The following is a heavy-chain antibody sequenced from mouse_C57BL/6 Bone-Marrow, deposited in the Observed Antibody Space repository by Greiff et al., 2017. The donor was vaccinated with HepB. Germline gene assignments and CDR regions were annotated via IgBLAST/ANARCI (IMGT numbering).Heavy chain of an antibody. D-gene: IGHD1-1*01. CDR3: ASHYYGSSRVYAMDY. CDR1: GYAFSSSW. V-gene: IGHV1-82*01. Sequence: VQLQQSGPELVKPGASVKISCKASGYAFSSSWMNWVKQRPGKGLEWIGRIYPGDGDTNYNGKFKGKATLTADKSSSTAYMQLSSLTSEDSAVYFCASHYYGSSRVYAMDYWGQGTSVTVSS. J-gene: IGHJ4*01. CDR2: IYPGDGDT.